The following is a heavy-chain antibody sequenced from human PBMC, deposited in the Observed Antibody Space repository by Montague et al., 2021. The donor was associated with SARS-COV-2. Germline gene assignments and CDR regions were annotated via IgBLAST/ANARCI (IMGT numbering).Heavy chain of an antibody. D-gene: IGHD2-2*01. V-gene: IGHV4-59*01. CDR2: IYYSGST. J-gene: IGHJ4*02. CDR1: GGSISSNY. CDR3: ARELSVPDYFNY. Sequence: SETLSLTCTVSGGSISSNYWNWIRQPPGRGLEWIGDIYYSGSTNYNPSLESRVTISADTSKNHFSLKLRSVTAADTAVYYCARELSVPDYFNYWGQGTLVTVSS.